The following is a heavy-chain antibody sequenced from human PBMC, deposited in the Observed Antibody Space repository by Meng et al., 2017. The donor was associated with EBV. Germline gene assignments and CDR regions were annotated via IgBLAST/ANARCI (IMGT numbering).Heavy chain of an antibody. CDR3: ASAEHYGDYVFEY. V-gene: IGHV1-69*01. Sequence: AGCGANRPCSSVEFSCKTSVGRLRSFEISLVRHASGQGLEWMGGIIPLFHTTNYAQKFQGRLHIIADESSATTYMELSSLRSEDTAIYYCASAEHYGDYVFEYWGQGTLVTVSS. J-gene: IGHJ4*02. D-gene: IGHD4-17*01. CDR1: VGRLRSFE. CDR2: IIPLFHTT.